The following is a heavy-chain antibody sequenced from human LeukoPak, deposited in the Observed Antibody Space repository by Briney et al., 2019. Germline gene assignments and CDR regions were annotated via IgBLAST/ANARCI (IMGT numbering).Heavy chain of an antibody. Sequence: GGSLRLSCAASGVTFSSYGMHWVRQAPGKGLEWVALISSDGNDKLYGDSVKGRFTISRGGSKSTLYLQMNSLRAEDTAVYYCTTKVIRGNSGDDYDDWGQGTLVTVSS. CDR2: ISSDGNDK. D-gene: IGHD5-12*01. J-gene: IGHJ4*02. CDR3: TTKVIRGNSGDDYDD. CDR1: GVTFSSYG. V-gene: IGHV3-30*03.